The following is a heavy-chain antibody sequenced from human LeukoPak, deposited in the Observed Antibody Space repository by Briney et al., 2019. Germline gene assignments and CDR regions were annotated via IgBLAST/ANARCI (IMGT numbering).Heavy chain of an antibody. Sequence: PGGSLRLSCAASGFIFNTYAMSWVRQAPGKGLEWVSAISDSGDNTYYADSVKGRFTISRDNSKNTLYLQMNSLRAEDTAVYYCAKGPILHFDYWGQGTLVTVSS. CDR2: ISDSGDNT. J-gene: IGHJ4*02. CDR1: GFIFNTYA. CDR3: AKGPILHFDY. V-gene: IGHV3-23*01. D-gene: IGHD3-9*01.